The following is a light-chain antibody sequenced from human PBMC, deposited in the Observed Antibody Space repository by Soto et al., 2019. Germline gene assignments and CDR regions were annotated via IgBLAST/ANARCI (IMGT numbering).Light chain of an antibody. CDR1: QGIITY. J-gene: IGKJ2*01. CDR3: QQRSNWPLYT. CDR2: DAS. Sequence: EIVLTQSPATLSLSPGERATLSCRASQGIITYLAWYQQKPGQAPRLLIYDASNRATGIPARFSGSGSGTDFTLTISSLEPEDFAVYYCQQRSNWPLYTFGQGTKLEIK. V-gene: IGKV3-11*01.